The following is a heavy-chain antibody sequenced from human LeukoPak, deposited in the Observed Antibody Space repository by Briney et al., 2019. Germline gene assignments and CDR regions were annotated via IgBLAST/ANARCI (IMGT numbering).Heavy chain of an antibody. D-gene: IGHD5-12*01. CDR1: GGSISSYY. V-gene: IGHV4-59*01. CDR3: ARIVGGDIDY. J-gene: IGHJ4*02. CDR2: IYDSGST. Sequence: SETLSLTCTVSGGSISSYYWSWIRQPPGKGLEWIGYIYDSGSTNYNPSLKSRVTISVDTSKNQFSLKLSSVTAADTAVYYCARIVGGDIDYWGQGTLVTVSS.